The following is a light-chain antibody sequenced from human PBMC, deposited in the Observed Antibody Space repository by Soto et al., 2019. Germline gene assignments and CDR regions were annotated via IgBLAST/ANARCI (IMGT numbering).Light chain of an antibody. CDR2: DAF. Sequence: EIVLTQSPATLSLSPGERATLSCRASQSVSNNYLAWYQQKPGRAPRLLIHDAFMRATGIPDRFSGSGSGTDFTLTIARLEPEDFAVYYCQQYGDSPRTFGQGTRLEIK. CDR3: QQYGDSPRT. J-gene: IGKJ5*01. CDR1: QSVSNNY. V-gene: IGKV3-20*01.